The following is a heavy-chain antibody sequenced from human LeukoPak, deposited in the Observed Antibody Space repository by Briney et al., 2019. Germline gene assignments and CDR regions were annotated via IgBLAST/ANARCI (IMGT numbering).Heavy chain of an antibody. V-gene: IGHV3-74*01. CDR1: GFTFSSYW. CDR3: ARGPWYFDL. CDR2: IHSDGTST. J-gene: IGHJ2*01. Sequence: GGSLRLSCAASGFTFSSYWMHWVRQAPGTGLVWVSHIHSDGTSTNYADFVKGRFTISRDDAKNTPYLQMNSLRAEDTAVYYCARGPWYFDLWGRGTLVTVSS.